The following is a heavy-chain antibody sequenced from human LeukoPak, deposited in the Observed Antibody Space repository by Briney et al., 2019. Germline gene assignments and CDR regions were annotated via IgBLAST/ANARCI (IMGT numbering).Heavy chain of an antibody. CDR3: ARDLGRHDAFDI. V-gene: IGHV4-59*01. CDR1: GGSISSYY. CDR2: IYYSGST. Sequence: SGTLSLTCTVSGGSISSYYWSWIRQPPGKGLEWIGYIYYSGSTNYNPSLKSRVTISVDTSKNQFSLKLSSVTAADTAVYYCARDLGRHDAFDIWGQGTMVTVSS. D-gene: IGHD1-26*01. J-gene: IGHJ3*02.